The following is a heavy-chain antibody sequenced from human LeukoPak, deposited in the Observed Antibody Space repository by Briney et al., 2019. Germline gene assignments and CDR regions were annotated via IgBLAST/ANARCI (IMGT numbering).Heavy chain of an antibody. CDR1: GGSFSSYA. J-gene: IGHJ4*02. D-gene: IGHD2-2*01. Sequence: SVKVSCKASGGSFSSYAISWVRQAPGQGVEWMGGIIPIFGTANYAQKFQGRVTITTDESTSTAYRELSSLRSEDTAVYYCSSTSPWGFDYWGQGTLVTVSS. CDR3: SSTSPWGFDY. V-gene: IGHV1-69*05. CDR2: IIPIFGTA.